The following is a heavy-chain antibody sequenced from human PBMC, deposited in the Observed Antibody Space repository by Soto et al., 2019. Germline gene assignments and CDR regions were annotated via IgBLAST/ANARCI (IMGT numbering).Heavy chain of an antibody. D-gene: IGHD2-21*02. J-gene: IGHJ3*02. Sequence: QLQLQESGPGLVKPSETLSLTCTVSGGSISSSSYYWGWIRQPPGKGLEWIGSIYYSGSTYYNPSLKSRVTISVDTSKNQFSRKLSSVTAADTAVYYCARQGGDYVSAFDIWGQGTMVTVSS. CDR2: IYYSGST. CDR3: ARQGGDYVSAFDI. V-gene: IGHV4-39*01. CDR1: GGSISSSSYY.